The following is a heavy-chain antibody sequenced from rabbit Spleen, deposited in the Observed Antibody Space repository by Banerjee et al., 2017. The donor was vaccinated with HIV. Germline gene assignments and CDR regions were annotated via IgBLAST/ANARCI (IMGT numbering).Heavy chain of an antibody. Sequence: QEQLEESGGDLVKPEGSLTLTCTASGLDFSSSYWICWVRRAPGKGLEWIACIYTGSSGSTYYASWAKGRFTISKTSSTTVTLQMTSLTAADTATYFCARGYAGSLYYILWGPGTLVTVS. CDR1: GLDFSSSYW. V-gene: IGHV1S45*01. J-gene: IGHJ4*01. D-gene: IGHD8-1*01. CDR3: ARGYAGSLYYIL. CDR2: IYTGSSGST.